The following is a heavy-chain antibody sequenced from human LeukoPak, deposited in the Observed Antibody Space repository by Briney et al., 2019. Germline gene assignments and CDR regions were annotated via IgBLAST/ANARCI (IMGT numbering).Heavy chain of an antibody. CDR1: RYPINSGYY. Sequence: SETLSLTCAVSRYPINSGYYWGWIRQPPGKGLEWIGYIYHSGSTYFNPSLKSRVTISVDRSKNQFSLKLSSVTAADTAVYYCARRGDGYSIYYWGQGTLVTVSS. J-gene: IGHJ4*02. CDR3: ARRGDGYSIYY. V-gene: IGHV4-38-2*01. D-gene: IGHD5-24*01. CDR2: IYHSGST.